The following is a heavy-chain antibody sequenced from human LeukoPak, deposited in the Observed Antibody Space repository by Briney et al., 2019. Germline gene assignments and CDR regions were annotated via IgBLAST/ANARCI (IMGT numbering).Heavy chain of an antibody. CDR1: GFTVSSNY. D-gene: IGHD3-10*01. Sequence: GGSLRISCAASGFTVSSNYMSWVRQPPGKGLEWVSVIYSGGTTFYADSVKGRFTISRDNSKNTLYLQMNSLGADDTAVYYCAKLKGWYGEGYFDYWGQGTGVTVSP. CDR2: IYSGGTT. J-gene: IGHJ4*02. V-gene: IGHV3-53*01. CDR3: AKLKGWYGEGYFDY.